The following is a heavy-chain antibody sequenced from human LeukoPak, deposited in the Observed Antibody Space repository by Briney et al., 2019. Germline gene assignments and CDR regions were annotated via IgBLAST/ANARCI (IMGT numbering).Heavy chain of an antibody. Sequence: SQTLSLTCATSGDSVSSNSAAWNWIRQSPSRGLEWLGRTYYRSKWYNDYAVSVKSRITINPDTSKNQFSLQLNSVTPEDTAVYYCAREFELLWFGELLNWFDPWGQGTLVTVSS. CDR3: AREFELLWFGELLNWFDP. V-gene: IGHV6-1*01. D-gene: IGHD3-10*01. CDR1: GDSVSSNSAA. J-gene: IGHJ5*02. CDR2: TYYRSKWYN.